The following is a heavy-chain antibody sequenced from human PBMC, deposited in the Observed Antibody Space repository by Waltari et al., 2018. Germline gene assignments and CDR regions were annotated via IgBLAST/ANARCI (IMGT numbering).Heavy chain of an antibody. CDR3: ARREHDYDYVGGSYRRVIDTFDI. V-gene: IGHV5-51*03. Sequence: DVRLVQSGAEVKKPGESLKISCKGPGDKCRTYWIGWVRQMPGKGLEWMGIIYVGDSETRYSPSFRGQVTMSADKSITTAYLQWSSLKASDTAMYYCARREHDYDYVGGSYRRVIDTFDIWGQGTRVTVSS. CDR2: IYVGDSET. J-gene: IGHJ3*02. CDR1: GDKCRTYW. D-gene: IGHD3-16*02.